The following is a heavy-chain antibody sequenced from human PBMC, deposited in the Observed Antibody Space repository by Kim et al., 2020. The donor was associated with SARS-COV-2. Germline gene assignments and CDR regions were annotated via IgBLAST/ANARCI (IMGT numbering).Heavy chain of an antibody. J-gene: IGHJ4*02. D-gene: IGHD2-21*02. V-gene: IGHV1-18*01. CDR3: ARDNPATAEQFDY. Sequence: AQKLQGRVTMTTDTSTSTAYMELRSLRSDDTAVYYCARDNPATAEQFDYWGQGTLVTVSS.